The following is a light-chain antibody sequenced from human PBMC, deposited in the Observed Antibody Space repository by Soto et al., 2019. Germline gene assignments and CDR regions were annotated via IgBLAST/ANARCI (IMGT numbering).Light chain of an antibody. CDR3: AAWDDSLNGHV. J-gene: IGLJ1*01. V-gene: IGLV1-44*01. CDR2: TTN. CDR1: SSNIGTSS. Sequence: QSVLTQPHSASGTPGQRVTISCSGSSSNIGTSSVHWFQQLPGTAPKHLISTTNQRPSGVPERFSGSKSGTSASLANSGLQSEDEADDYCAAWDDSLNGHVFGTGTKVTVL.